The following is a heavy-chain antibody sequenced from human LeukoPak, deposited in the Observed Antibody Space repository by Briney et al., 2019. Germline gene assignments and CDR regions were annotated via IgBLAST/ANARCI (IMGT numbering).Heavy chain of an antibody. J-gene: IGHJ4*02. D-gene: IGHD4/OR15-4a*01. CDR3: ARRDAANSKGLDF. CDR1: GFPFSHSA. Sequence: GGSLRLSCAASGFPFSHSAMSWVRQAPRQGLEWVSAIGGSGDTTYYADSVTGRFTISRDNAKNTLYLQINSLRAEDTALYFCARRDAANSKGLDFWGQGTQVTVSS. V-gene: IGHV3-23*01. CDR2: IGGSGDTT.